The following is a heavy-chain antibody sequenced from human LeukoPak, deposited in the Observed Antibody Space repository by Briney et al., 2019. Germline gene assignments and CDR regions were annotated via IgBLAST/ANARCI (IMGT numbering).Heavy chain of an antibody. V-gene: IGHV1-69*01. J-gene: IGHJ4*02. CDR2: IIPIFGTA. CDR1: GSTFSSYA. CDR3: ASAHYCSSTSCQPQAIDY. Sequence: SVKVSCKASGSTFSSYAISWVRQAPGQGLEWMGGIIPIFGTANYAQKFQGRVTITAYESTSTAYMELSSLRSEDTAVYYCASAHYCSSTSCQPQAIDYWGQGTLVTVSS. D-gene: IGHD2-2*01.